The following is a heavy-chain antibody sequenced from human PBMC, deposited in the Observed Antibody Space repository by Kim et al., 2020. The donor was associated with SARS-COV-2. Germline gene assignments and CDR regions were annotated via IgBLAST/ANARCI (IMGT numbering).Heavy chain of an antibody. Sequence: GGSLRLSCAGSGFTFGAYTMHWVRQAPGKGLEWVALIANDGRFRYHADSVKGRFTISRDNSLNTLFVDMNSLTAEDTAAYYCVRESDGFDVWGQGTMVTVSS. CDR1: GFTFGAYT. J-gene: IGHJ3*01. V-gene: IGHV3-30*04. CDR2: IANDGRFR. CDR3: VRESDGFDV.